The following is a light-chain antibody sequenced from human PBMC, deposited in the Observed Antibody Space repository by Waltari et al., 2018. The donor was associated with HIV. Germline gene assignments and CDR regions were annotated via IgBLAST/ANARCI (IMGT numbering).Light chain of an antibody. CDR2: GVY. Sequence: QSALTQPASVSGSPGQSITISCAGTTSDIGIFDSVSWYQQHPGRSPHRMIFGVYSRPSGVSSRFSGSKSGNTASLTISGLQAEDEANYYCCSYTAIHTLIFGGGTKLTVL. V-gene: IGLV2-14*01. CDR1: TSDIGIFDS. J-gene: IGLJ2*01. CDR3: CSYTAIHTLI.